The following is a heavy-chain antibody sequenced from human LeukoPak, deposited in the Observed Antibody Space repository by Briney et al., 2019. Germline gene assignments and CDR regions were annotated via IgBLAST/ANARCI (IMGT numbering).Heavy chain of an antibody. CDR2: IYYSGST. D-gene: IGHD5-18*01. J-gene: IGHJ5*02. CDR3: ARRMVQLWSANWCDP. Sequence: PSETLSLTCTVSGGPISSSSYYWGWIRQPPGKGLEWIGSIYYSGSTYYNPSLKSRVTISVDTSKDQFSLKLSSVAAADTAVYYCARRMVQLWSANWCDPGGQRTLVTVSS. CDR1: GGPISSSSYY. V-gene: IGHV4-39*01.